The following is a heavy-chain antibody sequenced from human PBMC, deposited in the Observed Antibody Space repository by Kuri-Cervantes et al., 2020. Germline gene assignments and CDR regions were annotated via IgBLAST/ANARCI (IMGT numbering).Heavy chain of an antibody. CDR3: ARAGGHYDYVWGSYRLTYFDY. V-gene: IGHV1-18*01. CDR1: GYTFTSYG. D-gene: IGHD3-16*02. Sequence: ASVKVSCKASGYTFTSYGISWVRQAPGQGLEWMGWISAYNGNTNYAQKLQGRVTMTTDTSTGTAYMELRSLRSDDTAVYYCARAGGHYDYVWGSYRLTYFDYWGQGTLVTVSS. CDR2: ISAYNGNT. J-gene: IGHJ4*02.